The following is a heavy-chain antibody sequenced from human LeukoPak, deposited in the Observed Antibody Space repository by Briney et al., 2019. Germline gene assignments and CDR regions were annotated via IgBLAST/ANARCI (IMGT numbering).Heavy chain of an antibody. Sequence: AGGSLRLSCTASGFTFSSNAMTWVRQAPAKGLEWGSTIRGGGDRTHYADYVKGRFTISRDSSNNTLYLQMNSLPAEDTVVYYCAKGQELDDGVFDYWGQGTLVTVSS. CDR3: AKGQELDDGVFDY. CDR1: GFTFSSNA. J-gene: IGHJ4*02. V-gene: IGHV3-23*01. CDR2: IRGGGDRT. D-gene: IGHD3/OR15-3a*01.